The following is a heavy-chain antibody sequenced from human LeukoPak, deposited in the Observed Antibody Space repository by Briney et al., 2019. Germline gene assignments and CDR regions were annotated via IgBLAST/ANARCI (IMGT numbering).Heavy chain of an antibody. CDR1: GGSISGSY. J-gene: IGHJ4*02. CDR2: VHPSGTT. V-gene: IGHV4-59*01. D-gene: IGHD6-19*01. CDR3: ARVRFSRDRNGSGSDVLFDY. Sequence: SETLSLTCTVSGGSISGSYWTWIRQSPGKGLEWIGYVHPSGTTNYNPSLKSRVTMSVDTSKNQISLKLSSVTAADTAVYYCARVRFSRDRNGSGSDVLFDYWGQGTLVTVSS.